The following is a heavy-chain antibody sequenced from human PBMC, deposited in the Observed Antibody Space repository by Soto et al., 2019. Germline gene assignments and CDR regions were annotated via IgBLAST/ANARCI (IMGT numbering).Heavy chain of an antibody. CDR2: IYHSGTT. CDR3: ARHVAVPRTRGFDY. D-gene: IGHD2-15*01. CDR1: GGSISDNW. Sequence: QVQLQESGPGLVKPSGTLSLTCAVAGGSISDNWWSWVRQAPGKGLEWIGEIYHSGTTYYNPSLKSRVIILVDKAAGQISLTLSSVTAADTAVYYCARHVAVPRTRGFDYWGQGALVAVSS. V-gene: IGHV4-4*02. J-gene: IGHJ4*02.